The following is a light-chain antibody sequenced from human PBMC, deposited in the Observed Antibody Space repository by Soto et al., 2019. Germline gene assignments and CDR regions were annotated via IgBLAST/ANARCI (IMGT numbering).Light chain of an antibody. J-gene: IGKJ5*01. CDR3: QQRSNWPIT. CDR1: QNVRSN. V-gene: IGKV3-11*01. Sequence: EIVLTQSPGTLSLSPGERATLSCGASQNVRSNLAWYQQKPGQAPRLLIYGASNRATGIPARFSGSGSGTDFTLTISSLEPEDFAVYYCQQRSNWPITFGQGTRLEIK. CDR2: GAS.